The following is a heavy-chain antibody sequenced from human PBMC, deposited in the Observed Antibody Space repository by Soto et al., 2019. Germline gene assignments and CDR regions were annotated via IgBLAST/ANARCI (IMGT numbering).Heavy chain of an antibody. D-gene: IGHD3-22*01. Sequence: QVQLVESGGGLVKPGGSLRLSCAASGFTFSDYYMSWIRQAPGKGLEWVSYISSSGSTIYYADSVKGRFTISRDNAKNSLDLQMNSLRAEDTAVYYCASNYDSSGYYFRDYGMDVWGQGTTVTVSS. CDR1: GFTFSDYY. V-gene: IGHV3-11*01. J-gene: IGHJ6*02. CDR2: ISSSGSTI. CDR3: ASNYDSSGYYFRDYGMDV.